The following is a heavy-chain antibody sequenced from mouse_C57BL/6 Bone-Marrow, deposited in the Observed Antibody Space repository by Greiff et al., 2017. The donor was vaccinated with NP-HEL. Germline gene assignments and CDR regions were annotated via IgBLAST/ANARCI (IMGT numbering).Heavy chain of an antibody. Sequence: EVQVVESGGGLVQPGGSLKLSCAASGFTFSDYYMYWVRQTPEKRLEWVAYISNGGGSNYYPDTVKGRFTISRDNAKNTLYLQMSRLKSEDTAMYYCARHPSVAYWGQGTLVTVSA. D-gene: IGHD3-1*01. V-gene: IGHV5-12*01. J-gene: IGHJ3*01. CDR3: ARHPSVAY. CDR1: GFTFSDYY. CDR2: ISNGGGSN.